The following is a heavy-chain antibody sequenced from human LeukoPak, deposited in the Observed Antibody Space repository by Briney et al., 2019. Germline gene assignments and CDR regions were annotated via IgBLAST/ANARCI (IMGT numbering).Heavy chain of an antibody. CDR1: GFTFSSYS. Sequence: GGSLRLSCAASGFTFSSYSMNWVRQAAGKGLEWVSSISSSSSYIYYADSVKGRFTISRDNAKNSLYLQMNSLRAEDTAVYYCATDVCRYYDSSGYCPFDYWGQGTLVTVSS. CDR3: ATDVCRYYDSSGYCPFDY. V-gene: IGHV3-21*01. CDR2: ISSSSSYI. J-gene: IGHJ4*02. D-gene: IGHD3-22*01.